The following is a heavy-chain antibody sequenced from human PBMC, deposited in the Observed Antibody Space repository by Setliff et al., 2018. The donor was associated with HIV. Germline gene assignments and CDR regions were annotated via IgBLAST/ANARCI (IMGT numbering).Heavy chain of an antibody. D-gene: IGHD3-3*01. V-gene: IGHV5-51*01. CDR1: GYTFTNYW. Sequence: LGASLKLSCRGSGYTFTNYWIGWVRQMPGRGLEWMGIIYPGDSDTRYSPSFEGQVTMSADKSINTAYLQWNSLKASDTAMYYCARQPTDTSGYNNWFDSWGQGTLVTVSS. J-gene: IGHJ5*01. CDR3: ARQPTDTSGYNNWFDS. CDR2: IYPGDSDT.